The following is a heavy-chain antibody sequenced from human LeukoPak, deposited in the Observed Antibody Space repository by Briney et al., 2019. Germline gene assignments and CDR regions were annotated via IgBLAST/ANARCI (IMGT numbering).Heavy chain of an antibody. Sequence: PGGSLRLSCAASGFTFSRYWMHWLRQAPGKGLVWVSRISTDGSSTTYADSVKGRFTISRDNGRNTLYLQMYSLRVEDTAVYYCASYFTSIPSGMDVWGQGTTVTVSS. CDR1: GFTFSRYW. D-gene: IGHD2/OR15-2a*01. V-gene: IGHV3-74*01. CDR2: ISTDGSST. CDR3: ASYFTSIPSGMDV. J-gene: IGHJ6*02.